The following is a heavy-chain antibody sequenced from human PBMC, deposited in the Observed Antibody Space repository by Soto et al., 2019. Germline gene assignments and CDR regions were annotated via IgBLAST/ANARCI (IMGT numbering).Heavy chain of an antibody. V-gene: IGHV3-33*01. D-gene: IGHD3-10*01. J-gene: IGHJ4*02. CDR2: IWYDGSNK. CDR3: ARVYYGSGSSYAVDY. CDR1: GFTFSSYG. Sequence: GGSLRLSCAASGFTFSSYGMHWVRQAPGKGLEWVAVIWYDGSNKYYADSVKGRFTISRDNSKNTLYLQMNSLRAEDTAVYYCARVYYGSGSSYAVDYWGQGTLVTVSS.